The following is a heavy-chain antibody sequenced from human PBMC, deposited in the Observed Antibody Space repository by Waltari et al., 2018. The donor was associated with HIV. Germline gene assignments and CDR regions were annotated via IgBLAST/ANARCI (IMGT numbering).Heavy chain of an antibody. V-gene: IGHV4-39*01. CDR2: IYYSGST. D-gene: IGHD3-3*01. CDR3: ARLQYYDFWGELGPRFDP. CDR1: GGSISSSSYY. Sequence: QLQLQESGPGLVKPSETLSLTCTVSGGSISSSSYYWGWIRQPPGKGLEWIGSIYYSGSTYYNPSLKSRVTISVDTSKNQFSLKLSSVTAADTAVYYCARLQYYDFWGELGPRFDPWGQGTLVTVSS. J-gene: IGHJ5*02.